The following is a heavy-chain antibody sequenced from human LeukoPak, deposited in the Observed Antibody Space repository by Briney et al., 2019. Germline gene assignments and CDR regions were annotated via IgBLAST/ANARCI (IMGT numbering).Heavy chain of an antibody. J-gene: IGHJ4*02. D-gene: IGHD3-16*02. CDR3: ARLTFGGVIALDY. V-gene: IGHV1-2*02. CDR2: INPNSGGT. Sequence: GASVKVSCKASGYTFTGYYMHWVRQAPGQGLEWMGWINPNSGGTNYAQKFQGRVTMTRDTSISTAYMELSRLRSDDTAMYYCARLTFGGVIALDYWGQGTLVTVSS. CDR1: GYTFTGYY.